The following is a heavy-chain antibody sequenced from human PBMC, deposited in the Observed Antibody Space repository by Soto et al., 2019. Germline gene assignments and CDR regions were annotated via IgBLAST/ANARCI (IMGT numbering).Heavy chain of an antibody. Sequence: GGSLRLSCAASGFTFSSYSMNWVRQAPGKGLEWVSSISSSSSYIYYADSVKGRFTISRDNAKNSLYLQMNSLRAEDTAVYYCARENDYIWGSYRPFDYWGQGTLVTVSS. CDR1: GFTFSSYS. V-gene: IGHV3-21*01. D-gene: IGHD3-16*02. CDR2: ISSSSSYI. CDR3: ARENDYIWGSYRPFDY. J-gene: IGHJ4*02.